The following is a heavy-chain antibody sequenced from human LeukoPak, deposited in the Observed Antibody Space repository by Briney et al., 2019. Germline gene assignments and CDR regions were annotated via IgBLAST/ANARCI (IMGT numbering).Heavy chain of an antibody. Sequence: SGTLSLTCTVSGGSISSYYWNWIRQPPGKGLEWIGYLYYSGSTNYNPSLKSRVTISVDTSKNQFSLKLTSVTAADTAVYYCARAIYDSSGYYIDYWGQGTLVTVSS. CDR2: LYYSGST. CDR1: GGSISSYY. D-gene: IGHD3-22*01. J-gene: IGHJ4*02. CDR3: ARAIYDSSGYYIDY. V-gene: IGHV4-59*01.